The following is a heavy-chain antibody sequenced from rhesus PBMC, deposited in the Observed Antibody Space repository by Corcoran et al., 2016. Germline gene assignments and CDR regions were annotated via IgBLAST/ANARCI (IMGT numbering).Heavy chain of an antibody. D-gene: IGHD6-25*01. CDR2: IYWDDDK. Sequence: QVTLKESGPALVKPTQTLTLTCTFSGFSLTPTGMGVGWIRQPPGKALEWLALIYWDDDKRSRTAWKSRPTIPKEPSKNQVVITRTNMDPVDTATYYCARGGGSWPYLDYWGQGVLFTASS. CDR1: GFSLTPTGMG. V-gene: IGHV2-174*01. J-gene: IGHJ4*01. CDR3: ARGGGSWPYLDY.